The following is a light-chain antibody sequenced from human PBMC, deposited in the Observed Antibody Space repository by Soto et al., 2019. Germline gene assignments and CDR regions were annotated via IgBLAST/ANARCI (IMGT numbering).Light chain of an antibody. J-gene: IGLJ1*01. CDR3: SSYTSSGTLYV. V-gene: IGLV2-14*03. Sequence: QSVLTQPASVSGSPGQSITISCTGTSSDVGGYNYVSWYQQHPGKAPKLIIYNVSDRPSGVSNRFSGSKSGNTASLTISGLQAEDEAGYSCSSYTSSGTLYVFGTGTKLTVL. CDR1: SSDVGGYNY. CDR2: NVS.